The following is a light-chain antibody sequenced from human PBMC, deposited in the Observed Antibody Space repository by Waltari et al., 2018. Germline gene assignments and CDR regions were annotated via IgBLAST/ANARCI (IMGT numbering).Light chain of an antibody. CDR2: DAS. CDR3: QHYVRLPAT. J-gene: IGKJ1*01. Sequence: SCRASQSVSRALAWYQHKPGQAPRLLIYDASRRATGIPDRFSGSVSGTDFSLTITGLEPEDFAVYYCQHYVRLPATFGQGTKVEIK. V-gene: IGKV3-20*01. CDR1: QSVSRA.